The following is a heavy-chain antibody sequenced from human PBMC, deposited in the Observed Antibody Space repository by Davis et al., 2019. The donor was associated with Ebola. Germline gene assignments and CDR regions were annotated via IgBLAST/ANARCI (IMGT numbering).Heavy chain of an antibody. CDR1: EYTFTGHY. D-gene: IGHD3-22*01. Sequence: ASVKVSCKASEYTFTGHYIHWVRQAPGQGLDWMGRINPNSGGTNYAQKFQGRVTMTRDTSISTAYMELSRLRSDDTAVYYCARGVTMIVVVRGVYFDYWGQGTLVTVSS. CDR2: INPNSGGT. CDR3: ARGVTMIVVVRGVYFDY. J-gene: IGHJ4*02. V-gene: IGHV1-2*06.